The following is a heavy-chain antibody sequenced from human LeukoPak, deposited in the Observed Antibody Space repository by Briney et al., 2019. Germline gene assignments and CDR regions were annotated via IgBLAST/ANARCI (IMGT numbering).Heavy chain of an antibody. D-gene: IGHD1-26*01. CDR2: ISSTSTYI. Sequence: PGGSLRLSCAASGFTFSGYSMNWVRQAPGKGLEWVSSISSTSTYIYYADSVKGRFTISRDNAKNSLYLQMNSLRAEDTAVYYCPCLVGASQDVWGKGTAVIVSS. CDR1: GFTFSGYS. J-gene: IGHJ6*04. CDR3: PCLVGASQDV. V-gene: IGHV3-21*01.